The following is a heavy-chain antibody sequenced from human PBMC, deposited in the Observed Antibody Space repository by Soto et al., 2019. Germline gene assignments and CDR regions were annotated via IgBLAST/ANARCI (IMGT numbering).Heavy chain of an antibody. CDR1: GYTLTELF. V-gene: IGHV1-24*01. CDR2: FDPEDGET. J-gene: IGHJ5*02. Sequence: ASVKVSCKVPGYTLTELFMQWGRQAPVKGLEWMGGFDPEDGETIYAQKFQGRVTMTEDTSTDTAYMELSSLRSEDTSVYYCATAAGLWSALAGTENSFVPWGQ. D-gene: IGHD6-19*01. CDR3: ATAAGLWSALAGTENSFVP.